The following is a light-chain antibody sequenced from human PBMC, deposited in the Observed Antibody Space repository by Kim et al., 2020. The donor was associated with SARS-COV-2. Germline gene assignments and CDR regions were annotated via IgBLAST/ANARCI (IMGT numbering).Light chain of an antibody. CDR1: QSVSNK. J-gene: IGKJ4*01. CDR2: EAS. CDR3: QQRAFWPQT. Sequence: EVVLTQSPATLSLSPGERVPLACRARQSVSNKLAWYQQKPGQTPCLRIYEASSRTPGTPGRFSGGGSGTDFTLTISSLEPEDFAVYYCQQRAFWPQTFGGGTKLEI. V-gene: IGKV3-11*01.